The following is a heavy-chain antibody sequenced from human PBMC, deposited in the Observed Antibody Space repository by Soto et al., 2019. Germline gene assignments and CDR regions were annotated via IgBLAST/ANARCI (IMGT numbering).Heavy chain of an antibody. CDR2: IYPGDSDT. CDR1: GYSFTSYW. J-gene: IGHJ5*02. CDR3: ARCPLHHDFWSGYYPYNWFDP. V-gene: IGHV5-51*01. Sequence: GESLKISCKGSGYSFTSYWIGWVRQMPGKGLEWMGIIYPGDSDTRYSPSFQGQVTISADKSISTAYLQWSSLKASDTAMYYCARCPLHHDFWSGYYPYNWFDPWGQGTLVTVS. D-gene: IGHD3-3*01.